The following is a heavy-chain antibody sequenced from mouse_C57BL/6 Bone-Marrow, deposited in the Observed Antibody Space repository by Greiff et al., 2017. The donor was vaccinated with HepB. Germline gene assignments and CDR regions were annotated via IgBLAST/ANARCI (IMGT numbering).Heavy chain of an antibody. CDR3: TTNVGVFFDY. V-gene: IGHV14-4*01. Sequence: LQQSGAELVRPGASVKLSCTASGFNIKDDYMHWVKQRPEQGLEWIGWIDPENGDTEYASKFQGKATITADTSSNTAYLQLSSLTSEDTAVYYCTTNVGVFFDYWGQGTTLTVSS. CDR2: IDPENGDT. CDR1: GFNIKDDY. J-gene: IGHJ2*01.